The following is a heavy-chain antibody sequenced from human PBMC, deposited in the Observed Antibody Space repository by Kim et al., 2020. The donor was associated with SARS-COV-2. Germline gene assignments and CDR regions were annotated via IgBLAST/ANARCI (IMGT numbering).Heavy chain of an antibody. J-gene: IGHJ4*02. V-gene: IGHV3-30*18. CDR3: AKVFGADLQNY. CDR2: ISYDGSNK. Sequence: GSLRLSCAASGFTFSSYGMHWVRQAPGKGLEWVAVISYDGSNKYYADSVKGRFTISRDNSKNTLYLQMNSLRAEDTAVYYCAKVFGADLQNYWGQGTLVTVSS. D-gene: IGHD2-15*01. CDR1: GFTFSSYG.